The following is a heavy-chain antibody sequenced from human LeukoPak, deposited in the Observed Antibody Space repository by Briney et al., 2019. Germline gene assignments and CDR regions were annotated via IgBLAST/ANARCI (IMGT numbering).Heavy chain of an antibody. CDR2: INSGSAYI. Sequence: TGGSLRLSCVASGCAFSSYSMNWVRQAPGKGLEWVSSINSGSAYIYYTDSVKGRFTISRDNAENSLYLQMNSLRAEDTAVYYCAREGHEGYDFWSGYYFDYWGQGTLVTVSS. CDR3: AREGHEGYDFWSGYYFDY. J-gene: IGHJ4*02. CDR1: GCAFSSYS. V-gene: IGHV3-21*01. D-gene: IGHD3-3*01.